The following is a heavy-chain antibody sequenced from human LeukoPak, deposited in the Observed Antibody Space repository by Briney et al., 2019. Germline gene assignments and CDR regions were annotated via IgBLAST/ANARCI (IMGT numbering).Heavy chain of an antibody. CDR2: IYYSGST. Sequence: SETLSLTCTVSGGSISSYYWSWIRQPPGKGLEWIGYIYYSGSTNYNPSLKSRVTISVDTSKNQFSLKLSSVTAADTAVYYCASHYGYSYGYGGGYWGQGTLVTVSS. J-gene: IGHJ4*02. CDR3: ASHYGYSYGYGGGY. CDR1: GGSISSYY. V-gene: IGHV4-59*12. D-gene: IGHD5-18*01.